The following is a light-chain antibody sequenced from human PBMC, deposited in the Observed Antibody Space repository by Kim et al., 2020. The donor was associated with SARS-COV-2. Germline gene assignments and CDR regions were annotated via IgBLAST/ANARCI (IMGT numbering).Light chain of an antibody. J-gene: IGKJ4*01. CDR1: QSISTY. CDR3: QQRHTAPLLT. V-gene: IGKV1-39*01. CDR2: AAS. Sequence: DIQMTQSPSSLAASVGDRVTIACRAGQSISTYLNWYQQKPGKAPKLLIYAASTLQSGVPSRFSGSGSGTDFTLTISSLQPEDFATYYCQQRHTAPLLTFGGGTKVDIK.